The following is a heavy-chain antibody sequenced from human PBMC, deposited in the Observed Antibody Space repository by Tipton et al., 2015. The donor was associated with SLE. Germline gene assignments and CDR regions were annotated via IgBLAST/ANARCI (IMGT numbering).Heavy chain of an antibody. CDR3: ARDIPPYSSGWYATDY. J-gene: IGHJ4*02. CDR2: IYYSGST. CDR1: GGSISSHY. V-gene: IGHV4-59*11. Sequence: TLSLTCTVSGGSISSHYWSWIRQPPGKGLEWIGSIYYSGSTYYNPSLKSRVTISVDTSKNQFSLKLSSVTAADTAVYYCARDIPPYSSGWYATDYWGQGTLVTVSS. D-gene: IGHD6-19*01.